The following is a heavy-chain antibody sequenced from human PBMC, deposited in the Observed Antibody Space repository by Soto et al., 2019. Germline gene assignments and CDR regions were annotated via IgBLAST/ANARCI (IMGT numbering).Heavy chain of an antibody. CDR3: ARPHPYYYDSSGYYWDY. Sequence: ASVKVSCKASGYSFTSYGSSWVRQAPGQGLEWMGWISAYNGNTNYAQKLQGRVTMTTDTSTSTAYMELRSLRSDDTAVYYCARPHPYYYDSSGYYWDYWGQGTLVTVSS. V-gene: IGHV1-18*01. CDR1: GYSFTSYG. CDR2: ISAYNGNT. D-gene: IGHD3-22*01. J-gene: IGHJ4*02.